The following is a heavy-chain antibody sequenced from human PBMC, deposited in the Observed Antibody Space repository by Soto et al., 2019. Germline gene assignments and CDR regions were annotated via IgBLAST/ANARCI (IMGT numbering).Heavy chain of an antibody. D-gene: IGHD3-3*02. CDR1: GFVFGDYE. V-gene: IGHV3-49*03. Sequence: PGGSLRLSCTTSGFVFGDYEMSWFRQAPGKGLEWVGFIRTNSRGATTEYAASVRGRFTISRDDSKSVAYLQMNSLKIEDTAVYYCTRGVVISYWGQGTLVTVSS. CDR3: TRGVVISY. CDR2: IRTNSRGATT. J-gene: IGHJ4*02.